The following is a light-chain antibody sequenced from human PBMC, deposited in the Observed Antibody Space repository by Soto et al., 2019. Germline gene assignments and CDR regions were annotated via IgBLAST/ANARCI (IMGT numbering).Light chain of an antibody. CDR1: SSNIGAGYD. CDR2: GNR. J-gene: IGLJ2*01. CDR3: QSYDSSLSGSMV. V-gene: IGLV1-40*01. Sequence: QSVLTQPPSVSGAPGQRVTISCTGSSSNIGAGYDVHWYQQLPGTAPKLLIFGNRNRPSGVPDRFAGSKSGTTASLAITGLQAEDEADYYCQSYDSSLSGSMVFGVGTKVTVL.